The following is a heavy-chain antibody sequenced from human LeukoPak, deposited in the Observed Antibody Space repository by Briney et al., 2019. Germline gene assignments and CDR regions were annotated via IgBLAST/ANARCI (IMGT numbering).Heavy chain of an antibody. D-gene: IGHD3-10*01. V-gene: IGHV3-23*01. CDR3: AKLRITMVRGVSGHNWFDP. CDR2: ISDSGDST. J-gene: IGHJ5*02. CDR1: GFTYSSYA. Sequence: PGGSLRLSCVASGFTYSSYAMSWVRQAPGKGLEWVSGISDSGDSTYYANSVKGRLTISRDNSKNTLYLQMNSLRAEDTAVYYCAKLRITMVRGVSGHNWFDPWGQGTLVTVSS.